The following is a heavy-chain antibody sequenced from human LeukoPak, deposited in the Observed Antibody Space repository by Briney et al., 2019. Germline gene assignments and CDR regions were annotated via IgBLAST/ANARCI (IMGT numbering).Heavy chain of an antibody. D-gene: IGHD3-10*01. CDR3: TRDKFGWFDP. V-gene: IGHV3-49*03. CDR2: IRSKAYGGTT. J-gene: IGHJ5*02. Sequence: GGSLRLSCTASGFTFGDYAMSWFRQAPGKGLEWGGFIRSKAYGGTTEYAASVKGRFTISRDDSKSIAYLQMNSVKTEDTAVYYCTRDKFGWFDPWGQGTLVTVSS. CDR1: GFTFGDYA.